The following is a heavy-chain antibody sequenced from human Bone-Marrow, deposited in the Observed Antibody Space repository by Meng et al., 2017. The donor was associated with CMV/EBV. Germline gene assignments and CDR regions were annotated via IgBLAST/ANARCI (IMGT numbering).Heavy chain of an antibody. J-gene: IGHJ4*02. Sequence: ASVEVSCNASGYTFTDHYMHWVRHAPGQGLEWMGWVNAQRGGTNYAQKFQGRVTMTRDTSITTAYMELRSLRSDDTAVYYCARDQDYWGQGTLVTVSS. CDR1: GYTFTDHY. V-gene: IGHV1-2*02. CDR3: ARDQDY. CDR2: VNAQRGGT.